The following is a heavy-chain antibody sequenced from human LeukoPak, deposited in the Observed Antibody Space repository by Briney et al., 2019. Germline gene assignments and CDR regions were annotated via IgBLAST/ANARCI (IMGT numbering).Heavy chain of an antibody. J-gene: IGHJ4*02. Sequence: GGSLRLSYAASGFTFDDYAMHWVRQAPGKGLEWVSGISWNSGSIGYADSVKGRFTISRDNAKNSLYLQMNSLRAEDTALYYCAKIGTTYYFDYWGQGTLVTVSS. V-gene: IGHV3-9*01. CDR1: GFTFDDYA. CDR3: AKIGTTYYFDY. D-gene: IGHD1-1*01. CDR2: ISWNSGSI.